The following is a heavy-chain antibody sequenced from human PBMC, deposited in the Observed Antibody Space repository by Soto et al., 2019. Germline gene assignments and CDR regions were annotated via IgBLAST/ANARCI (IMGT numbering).Heavy chain of an antibody. CDR1: GFTFSTHW. V-gene: IGHV3-7*01. CDR2: INQGGSEI. CDR3: ADGVYYFDY. D-gene: IGHD3-16*01. J-gene: IGHJ4*02. Sequence: GGSLRLSCAASGFTFSTHWMDWVRQAPGKGLEWVANINQGGSEIYYVDSVKGRFTISRDNAKNSLYLQMDSLRAEDTAVYYCADGVYYFDYWGQGTLVTVSS.